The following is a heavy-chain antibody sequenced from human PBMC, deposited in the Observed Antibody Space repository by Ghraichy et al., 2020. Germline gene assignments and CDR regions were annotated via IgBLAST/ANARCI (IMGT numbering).Heavy chain of an antibody. CDR2: ISFDGSNK. Sequence: GESLNISCAASGFIFSSYAMHWVRQAPGKGLVWVASISFDGSNKYYGDSVKGRFTISRDNSKNTVYLQMNSLTAEDTAVYYCNVEAVDSEDYYYGMDVWGRGTTVTVSS. CDR3: NVEAVDSEDYYYGMDV. D-gene: IGHD3-9*01. J-gene: IGHJ6*02. CDR1: GFIFSSYA. V-gene: IGHV3-30*03.